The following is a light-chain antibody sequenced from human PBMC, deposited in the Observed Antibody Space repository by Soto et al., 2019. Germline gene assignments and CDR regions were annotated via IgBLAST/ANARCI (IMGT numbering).Light chain of an antibody. CDR1: SGSVSTTSY. J-gene: IGLJ3*02. V-gene: IGLV8-61*01. CDR3: VLYMGSGIWV. Sequence: QTVVTQEPSFSVSPGRTVTLTCGLSSGSVSTTSYPSWYQQTPGQPPRTLIYNTNIRSSGVPDRFSGSILGNKAALTITGAQADEEADYYCVLYMGSGIWVFGGGTKLTVL. CDR2: NTN.